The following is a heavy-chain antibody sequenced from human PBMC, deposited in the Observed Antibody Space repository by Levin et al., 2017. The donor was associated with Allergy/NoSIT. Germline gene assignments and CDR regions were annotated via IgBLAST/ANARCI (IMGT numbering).Heavy chain of an antibody. D-gene: IGHD3-22*01. V-gene: IGHV3-7*01. CDR1: GFTFSSYW. CDR3: ARRSSGYHYVAFDI. CDR2: IKQDGSEK. J-gene: IGHJ3*02. Sequence: PGGSLRLSCAASGFTFSSYWMSWVRQAPGKGLEWVANIKQDGSEKYYVDSVKGRFTISRDNAKNSLYLQMNSLRAEDTAVYYCARRSSGYHYVAFDIWGQGTMVTVSS.